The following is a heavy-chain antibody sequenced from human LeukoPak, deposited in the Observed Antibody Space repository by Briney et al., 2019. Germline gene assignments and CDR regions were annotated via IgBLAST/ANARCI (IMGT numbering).Heavy chain of an antibody. V-gene: IGHV4-39*01. CDR3: ASLPKSGQRYYFDY. CDR1: GGSISSSSYY. D-gene: IGHD2-15*01. Sequence: SETLSLTCTVSGGSISSSSYYWGWIRQPPGTGLEWIGSIYYSGSTYYNPSLKSRVTISVDTSKNQFSLKLSSVTAADTAVYYCASLPKSGQRYYFDYWGQGTLVTVSS. CDR2: IYYSGST. J-gene: IGHJ4*02.